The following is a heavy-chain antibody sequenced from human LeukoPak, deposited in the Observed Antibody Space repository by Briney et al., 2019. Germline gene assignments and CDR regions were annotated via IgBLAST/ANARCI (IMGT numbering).Heavy chain of an antibody. D-gene: IGHD3-3*01. CDR1: GYTYTGYY. CDR2: INPNSGGT. CDR3: ARVPVATYYDFWSGYSNYYYMDV. J-gene: IGHJ6*03. Sequence: GASVKVSCKASGYTYTGYYMHWVRQAAGQGVEWMGWINPNSGGTNYAQKFHGRVTMTRETSISTAYVELSRLRSDDTAVYYCARVPVATYYDFWSGYSNYYYMDVWGKGTTVTVSS. V-gene: IGHV1-2*02.